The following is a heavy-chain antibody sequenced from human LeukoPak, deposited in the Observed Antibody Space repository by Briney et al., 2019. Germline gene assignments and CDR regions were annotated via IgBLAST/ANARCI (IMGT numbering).Heavy chain of an antibody. J-gene: IGHJ4*02. CDR1: GFPFSNYA. CDR3: AKDIGSGSRGSYYFDY. Sequence: GGSLRLSCTASGFPFSNYAMSWVRQAPGKGLEWVSASYGRGGSTYYADSVKGRFTISRDNSKNMVYLQMNSLRAEDTAVYYCAKDIGSGSRGSYYFDYWGQGTLVTVSS. D-gene: IGHD3-10*01. CDR2: SYGRGGST. V-gene: IGHV3-23*01.